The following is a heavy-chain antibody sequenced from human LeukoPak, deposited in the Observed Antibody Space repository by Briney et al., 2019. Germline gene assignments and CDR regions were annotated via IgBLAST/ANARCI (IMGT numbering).Heavy chain of an antibody. CDR1: GFTFSNNG. Sequence: GGSLRLSCEASGFTFSNNGMAWVRQAPGKGLEWVSSIHPSGVNTHYADSVKGRFTISRDNSKNTLFLQMNSLRSEDTAVYYCARGDIGNGDTAMVYFDYWGQGTLVTVSS. J-gene: IGHJ4*02. V-gene: IGHV3-23*01. D-gene: IGHD5-18*01. CDR2: IHPSGVNT. CDR3: ARGDIGNGDTAMVYFDY.